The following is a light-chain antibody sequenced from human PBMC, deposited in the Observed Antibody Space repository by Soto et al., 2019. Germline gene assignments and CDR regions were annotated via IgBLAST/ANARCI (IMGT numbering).Light chain of an antibody. CDR1: QSVLYSSNNKNY. CDR3: QQHYSNPLT. CDR2: WAF. J-gene: IGKJ1*01. V-gene: IGKV4-1*01. Sequence: DIVMTQSPDSLAVSLGERATINCKSSQSVLYSSNNKNYLAWYQQKPGQPPKLLIYWAFIRESGVPDRFSGSGSGTDFTLTISSLQAEDVAVYYCQQHYSNPLTFGQGTKVEIK.